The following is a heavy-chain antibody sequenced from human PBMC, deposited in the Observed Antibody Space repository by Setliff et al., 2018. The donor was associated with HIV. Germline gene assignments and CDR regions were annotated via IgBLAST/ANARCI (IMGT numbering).Heavy chain of an antibody. CDR1: GGSITSGNYF. Sequence: KASETLSLTCTVSGGSITSGNYFWNWIRQPPGKGLEWIGYIYYSGSTNYNPSLKSRVTISVDTSKNQFSLKLTSVTAADTAVYYCARNIEWGPYAFDIWGQGTMVTVSS. V-gene: IGHV4-61*01. CDR3: ARNIEWGPYAFDI. D-gene: IGHD5-12*01. CDR2: IYYSGST. J-gene: IGHJ3*02.